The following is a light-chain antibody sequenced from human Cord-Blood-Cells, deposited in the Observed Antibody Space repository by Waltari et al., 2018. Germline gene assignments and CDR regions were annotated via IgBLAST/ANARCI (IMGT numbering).Light chain of an antibody. CDR1: SSDVGSYNL. Sequence: QSALTQPASVSGSPGQSITISCTGTSSDVGSYNLVSWYQQHPGKAPKLMIYEGSKRPSGVSTRFSGSKSGNTSSLTISGLQAEDEADYYCCSYVGSSTYVVFGGGTKLTVL. J-gene: IGLJ2*01. CDR2: EGS. CDR3: CSYVGSSTYVV. V-gene: IGLV2-23*01.